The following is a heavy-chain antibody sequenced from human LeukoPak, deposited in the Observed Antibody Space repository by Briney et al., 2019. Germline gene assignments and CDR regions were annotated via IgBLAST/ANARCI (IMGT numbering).Heavy chain of an antibody. CDR1: GFTFSSYS. J-gene: IGHJ4*02. V-gene: IGHV3-21*01. CDR3: ASYSSGWYGRH. Sequence: GGSLRLSCAASGFTFSSYSMSWVRQAPGKGLEWASSISSSSSYIYYADSVKGRFTISRDNAKNSLYLQMNSLRAEDTAVYYCASYSSGWYGRHWGQGTLVTVSS. CDR2: ISSSSSYI. D-gene: IGHD6-19*01.